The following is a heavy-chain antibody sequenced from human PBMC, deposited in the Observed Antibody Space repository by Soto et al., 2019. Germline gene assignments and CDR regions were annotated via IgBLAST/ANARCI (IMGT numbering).Heavy chain of an antibody. CDR2: SNPNSGGT. D-gene: IGHD3-22*01. CDR3: ARDAVFYDSSGHNY. Sequence: ASVKVSCKASGYTFTGYYMHWVRQAPGQGLEWMGWSNPNSGGTNYAQTFQSRVTMTRDTSINQASLELSRVTSADTAVYYCARDAVFYDSSGHNYWGQGTPVTVSS. J-gene: IGHJ4*01. V-gene: IGHV1-2*02. CDR1: GYTFTGYY.